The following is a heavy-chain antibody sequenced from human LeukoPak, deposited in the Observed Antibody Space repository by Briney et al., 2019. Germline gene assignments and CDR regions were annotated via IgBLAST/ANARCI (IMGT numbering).Heavy chain of an antibody. D-gene: IGHD6-13*01. CDR1: GFTFSSYS. Sequence: PGGSLRLSCAASGFTFSSYSMNWVRQAPGKGLEWVSYISSSSSSTIYYADSVKGRFTISRDNAKNSLYLQMNSLRAEDTAVYYCAKDTNSWPNWFDPWGQGTLVTVSS. J-gene: IGHJ5*02. CDR2: ISSSSSSTI. V-gene: IGHV3-48*01. CDR3: AKDTNSWPNWFDP.